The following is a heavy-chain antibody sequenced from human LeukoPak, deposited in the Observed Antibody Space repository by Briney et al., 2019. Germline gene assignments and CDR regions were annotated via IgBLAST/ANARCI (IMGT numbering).Heavy chain of an antibody. Sequence: SETLSLTCTVSGGSIRSYYWSWIRQPAGKGLEWIGRISTSGSIIYNPSLKSRVTMSGDTSKNQSSLKVTSVTAADTAVYYCARAATLTDYNDAFNIWGQGTMVTVSS. J-gene: IGHJ3*02. V-gene: IGHV4-4*07. CDR2: ISTSGSI. D-gene: IGHD4-11*01. CDR3: ARAATLTDYNDAFNI. CDR1: GGSIRSYY.